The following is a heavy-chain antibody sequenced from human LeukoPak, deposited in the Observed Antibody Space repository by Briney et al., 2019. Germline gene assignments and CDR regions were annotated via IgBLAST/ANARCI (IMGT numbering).Heavy chain of an antibody. D-gene: IGHD2-2*01. V-gene: IGHV3-23*01. CDR1: GYTFSSYA. J-gene: IGHJ6*02. CDR3: AKAPTKAPLNGMDV. Sequence: GGSLRLSCAASGYTFSSYAMSWVRQAPGKGLEWVSAISGSGGSTYYADSVKGRFTISRDNSKNTLYLQMNSLRAEDTAVYYCAKAPTKAPLNGMDVWGQGTTVIVSS. CDR2: ISGSGGST.